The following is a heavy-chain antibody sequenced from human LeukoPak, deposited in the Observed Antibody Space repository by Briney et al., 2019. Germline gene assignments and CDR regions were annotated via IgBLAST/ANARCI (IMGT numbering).Heavy chain of an antibody. CDR1: GFTFSSYE. CDR2: ISSSGSTI. J-gene: IGHJ3*02. D-gene: IGHD2-15*01. V-gene: IGHV3-48*03. CDR3: AGGGGSHAFDI. Sequence: GGSLRLSCAASGFTFSSYEMNWVRQAPGKGLEWVSYISSSGSTIYYADSVKGRFTISRDNAKNSLYLQMNSLRAEDTAVYYCAGGGGSHAFDIWGQGTMVTVSS.